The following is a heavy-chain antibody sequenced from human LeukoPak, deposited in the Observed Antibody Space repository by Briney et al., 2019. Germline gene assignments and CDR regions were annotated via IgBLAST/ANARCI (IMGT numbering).Heavy chain of an antibody. CDR2: INPNSGGT. CDR1: GYTFTGYY. J-gene: IGHJ6*02. CDR3: ARAEGGSSFYQGYYYYGMDV. Sequence: EASVKVSCKASGYTFTGYYMHWVRQAPGQGLEWMGWINPNSGGTNYAQKFQGWVTMTRDTSISTAYVELSRLRSDDTAVYYCARAEGGSSFYQGYYYYGMDVWGQGTTVTVSS. V-gene: IGHV1-2*04. D-gene: IGHD6-13*01.